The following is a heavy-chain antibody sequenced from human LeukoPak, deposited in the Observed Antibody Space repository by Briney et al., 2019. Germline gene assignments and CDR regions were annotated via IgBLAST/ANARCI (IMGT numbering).Heavy chain of an antibody. CDR3: ARASGAVWYFDL. D-gene: IGHD6-19*01. CDR2: IYYSGST. CDR1: GGSISSYY. J-gene: IGHJ2*01. Sequence: ESSETLSLTCTVSGGSISSYYWSWIRQPPGKGLEWIGYIYYSGSTNYNPSLKSRVTISVDTSKNQFSLKVRSVTAADTAVYYCARASGAVWYFDLRGRGTLVTVSS. V-gene: IGHV4-59*12.